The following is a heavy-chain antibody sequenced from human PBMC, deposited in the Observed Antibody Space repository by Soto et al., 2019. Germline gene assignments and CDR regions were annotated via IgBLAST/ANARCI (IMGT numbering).Heavy chain of an antibody. CDR1: GYTFTSYG. J-gene: IGHJ6*02. Sequence: ASVKVSCKASGYTFTSYGISWVRQAPGQGLEWMGWISAYNGNTNYAQKLQGRVTMTTDTSTSTAYMELRSLRSDDTAVYYCARAYCSSTSCSLLYYYYGMDVWGQGTTVTVSS. CDR2: ISAYNGNT. V-gene: IGHV1-18*01. D-gene: IGHD2-2*01. CDR3: ARAYCSSTSCSLLYYYYGMDV.